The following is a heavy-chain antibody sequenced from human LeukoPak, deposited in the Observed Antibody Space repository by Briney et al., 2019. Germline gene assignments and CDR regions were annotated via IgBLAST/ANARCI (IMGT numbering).Heavy chain of an antibody. CDR3: ATWRLEGLRYFDWALDY. D-gene: IGHD3-9*01. CDR2: FDPEDGVT. Sequence: ASVKVSCKVSGYTLTELSMHWVRQAPGKGLEWMGGFDPEDGVTIYAQKFQGRVTMTEDTSTDTAYMELSSLRSEDTAVYYCATWRLEGLRYFDWALDYWGQGTLVTVSS. CDR1: GYTLTELS. V-gene: IGHV1-24*01. J-gene: IGHJ4*02.